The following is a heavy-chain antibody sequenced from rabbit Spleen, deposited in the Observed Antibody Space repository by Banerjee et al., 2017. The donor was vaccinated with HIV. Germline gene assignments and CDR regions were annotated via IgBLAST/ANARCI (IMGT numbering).Heavy chain of an antibody. J-gene: IGHJ6*01. CDR1: GFSFSSSNY. CDR2: IYAGSSGDT. CDR3: ARDTGSSFSSYGMDL. D-gene: IGHD8-1*01. V-gene: IGHV1S40*01. Sequence: LVEYGGDLVQPGASLTLTCTASGFSFSSSNYMCWVRQAPGKGLEWIGCIYAGSSGDTYYANWAKGRFTISKTSSTTVTLQMTSLTVADTATYFCARDTGSSFSSYGMDLWGPGTLVTVS.